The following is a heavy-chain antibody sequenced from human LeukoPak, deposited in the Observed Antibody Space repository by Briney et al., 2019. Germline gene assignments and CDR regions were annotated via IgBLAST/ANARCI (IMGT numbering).Heavy chain of an antibody. D-gene: IGHD1-1*01. Sequence: PGGSLRLSCAASGFTFSSYWMSWVRQAPGKGLEWVANIKQDGSEKYYVDSVKGRFTISRDNAKNSLYLQMNSLRAEDTAVYYCARYNWNDGSSDLDYWGQGTLVTVSS. CDR3: ARYNWNDGSSDLDY. CDR1: GFTFSSYW. J-gene: IGHJ4*02. CDR2: IKQDGSEK. V-gene: IGHV3-7*01.